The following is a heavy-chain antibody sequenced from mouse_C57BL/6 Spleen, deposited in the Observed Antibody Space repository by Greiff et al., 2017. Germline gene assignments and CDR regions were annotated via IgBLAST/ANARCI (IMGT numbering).Heavy chain of an antibody. CDR2: ISDGGSYT. Sequence: EVNLVESGGGLVKPGGSLKLSCAASGFTFSSYAMSWVRQTPEKRLEWVATISDGGSYTYYPDNVKGRFTISRDNAKNNLYLQMSHLKSEDTAMYYCAREGYYDYVFDYWGQGTTLTVSS. CDR1: GFTFSSYA. D-gene: IGHD2-4*01. CDR3: AREGYYDYVFDY. J-gene: IGHJ2*01. V-gene: IGHV5-4*01.